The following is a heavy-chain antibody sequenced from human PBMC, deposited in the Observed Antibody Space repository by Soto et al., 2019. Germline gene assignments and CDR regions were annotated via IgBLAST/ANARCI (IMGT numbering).Heavy chain of an antibody. V-gene: IGHV3-23*01. D-gene: IGHD2-21*02. Sequence: EVQLLESGGGLVQPGGSLSLSCAASGFTFSSYAMSWVRQAPGKGLEWVSAISGSGGSTYYADSVKGRFTISRDNSKKTLYVQMNSLRAEDTAVYYCAKGLSVGYFQHWGQGSLVTVSS. CDR2: ISGSGGST. CDR1: GFTFSSYA. CDR3: AKGLSVGYFQH. J-gene: IGHJ1*01.